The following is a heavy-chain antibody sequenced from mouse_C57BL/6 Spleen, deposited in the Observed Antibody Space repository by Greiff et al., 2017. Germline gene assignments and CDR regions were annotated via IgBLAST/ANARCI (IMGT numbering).Heavy chain of an antibody. V-gene: IGHV1-64*01. CDR2: IHPNSGST. J-gene: IGHJ4*01. CDR3: APYYGSSLDY. D-gene: IGHD1-1*01. Sequence: QVQLKQPGAELVKPGASVKLSCKASGYTFTSYWMHWVKQRPGQGLEWIGMIHPNSGSTNYNEKFTSKATLTVDKSSSTAYMQLSSLTSEDSAVYYCAPYYGSSLDYWGQGTSVTVSS. CDR1: GYTFTSYW.